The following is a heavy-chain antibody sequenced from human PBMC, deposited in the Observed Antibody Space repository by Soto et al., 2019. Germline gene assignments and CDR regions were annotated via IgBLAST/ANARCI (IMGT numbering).Heavy chain of an antibody. D-gene: IGHD3-10*01. V-gene: IGHV3-33*06. CDR3: ANLWFGESPYYYYMDV. J-gene: IGHJ6*03. Sequence: GGSLRLSCAASGFTFSSYGMHWVRQAPGKGLEWVAVIWYDGSNKYYADSVKGRFTISRDNSKNTLYLQMNSLRAEDTAVYYCANLWFGESPYYYYMDVWGKGTTVTVSS. CDR2: IWYDGSNK. CDR1: GFTFSSYG.